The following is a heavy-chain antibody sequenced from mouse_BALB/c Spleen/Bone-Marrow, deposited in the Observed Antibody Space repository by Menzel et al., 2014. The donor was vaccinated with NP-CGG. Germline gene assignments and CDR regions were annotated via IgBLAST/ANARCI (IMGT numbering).Heavy chain of an antibody. V-gene: IGHV1-53*01. CDR1: GYTFTTYY. D-gene: IGHD2-3*01. Sequence: VMESEAELVKPGTSVRLSCKASGYTFTTYYIYWVKQRAGQGLEWIGEINPSNGGTNFNEKYKSKATLTVDKSSSTSYMQLSSLTSEDSAVCYCTRDGHNYYAMDYWGQGTSVTVSS. J-gene: IGHJ4*01. CDR3: TRDGHNYYAMDY. CDR2: INPSNGGT.